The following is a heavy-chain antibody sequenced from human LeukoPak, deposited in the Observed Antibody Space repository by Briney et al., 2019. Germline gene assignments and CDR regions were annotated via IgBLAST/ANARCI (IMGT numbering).Heavy chain of an antibody. Sequence: ASVKVSCKASGYTFIGYYMHWVRQAPGQGLEWMGWINPNNGGTKYAQKFQGRVTMTRDTSISTAYMGLSSLRSDDTAVYYCARVEGYCSAGSCGNWFDPWGQGTLVTVSS. CDR2: INPNNGGT. J-gene: IGHJ5*02. CDR3: ARVEGYCSAGSCGNWFDP. D-gene: IGHD2-15*01. CDR1: GYTFIGYY. V-gene: IGHV1-2*02.